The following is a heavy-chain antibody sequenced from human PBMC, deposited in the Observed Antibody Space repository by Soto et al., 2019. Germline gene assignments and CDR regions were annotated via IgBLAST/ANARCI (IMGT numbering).Heavy chain of an antibody. Sequence: QVQLVQSGAEVKKPGASVKVSCKASGYTFSSYGISWVRQAPGQGLEWMGWIKPYNGNTNYAQKLQGRVTMTTGTSTRTAYMELRSLRSDDTGVYCRARDPVGGNWFDPWGQGTLVTVSS. CDR1: GYTFSSYG. V-gene: IGHV1-18*01. CDR2: IKPYNGNT. J-gene: IGHJ5*02. CDR3: ARDPVGGNWFDP. D-gene: IGHD1-26*01.